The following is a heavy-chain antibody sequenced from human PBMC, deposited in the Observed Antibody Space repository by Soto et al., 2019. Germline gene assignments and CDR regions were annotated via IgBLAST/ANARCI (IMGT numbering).Heavy chain of an antibody. V-gene: IGHV1-46*01. CDR1: GYTFTSYY. Sequence: ASVKVSCKASGYTFTSYYMHWVRQAPGQGLEWMGIINPSGGSTSYAQKFQGRVTMTRDTSTSTVYMELSSLRSGDTAVYYCARAVGCSGGSCYRGMDVWGQGTTVTVSS. J-gene: IGHJ6*02. CDR2: INPSGGST. D-gene: IGHD2-15*01. CDR3: ARAVGCSGGSCYRGMDV.